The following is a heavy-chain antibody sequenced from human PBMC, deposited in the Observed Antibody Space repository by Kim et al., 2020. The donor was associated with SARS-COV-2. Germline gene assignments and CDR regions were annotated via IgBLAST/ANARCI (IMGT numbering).Heavy chain of an antibody. CDR3: ARIGAY. J-gene: IGHJ4*02. CDR2: CPSGNT. V-gene: IGHV4-30-2*04. Sequence: CPSGNTYCKPSLKSRVTISVDTSKNQFSLNLTAVTAADTAVYYCARIGAYWGQGTLVTVSP.